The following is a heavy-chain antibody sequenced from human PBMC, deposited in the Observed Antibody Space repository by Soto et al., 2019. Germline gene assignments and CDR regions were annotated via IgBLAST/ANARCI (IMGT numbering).Heavy chain of an antibody. V-gene: IGHV4-4*07. Sequence: SETLSLTCPVSGGSISGYYWSWIRQPAGKGLEWIGRIYSSGSTNYNPSLKSRVTMSVDTSKNQFSLKLSSVTAADTAVYYCARETNYDILTGYYSGGLDYWGQGTLVTVS. D-gene: IGHD3-9*01. J-gene: IGHJ4*02. CDR1: GGSISGYY. CDR2: IYSSGST. CDR3: ARETNYDILTGYYSGGLDY.